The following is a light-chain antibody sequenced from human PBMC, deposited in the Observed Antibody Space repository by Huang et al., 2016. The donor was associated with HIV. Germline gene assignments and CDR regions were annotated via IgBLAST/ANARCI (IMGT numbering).Light chain of an antibody. CDR2: GAS. V-gene: IGKV3-15*01. Sequence: EIVMTQSPATLSVSPGERATLSCRASQSVSSNLAWYQQNPGQAPRLLSYGASTRATGIPARFSGSGSGTEFTLTISSLQSEDFAVYYCQQYNNWPKGFTFGPGTKVDIK. CDR3: QQYNNWPKGFT. J-gene: IGKJ3*01. CDR1: QSVSSN.